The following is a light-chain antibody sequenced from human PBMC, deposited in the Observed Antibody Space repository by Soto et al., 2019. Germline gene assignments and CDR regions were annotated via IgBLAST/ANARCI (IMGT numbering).Light chain of an antibody. CDR3: QKYISYPLT. J-gene: IGKJ4*02. Sequence: DIPMTQSPSTLSASVGDRVTITCRASQSINNWLTWYQQKPMKAHELLIYKPTSLEGRVTSRFGSSGSRTKFTLTISSQRPDDLATYYRQKYISYPLTFGGGTKVEI. CDR2: KPT. CDR1: QSINNW. V-gene: IGKV1-5*03.